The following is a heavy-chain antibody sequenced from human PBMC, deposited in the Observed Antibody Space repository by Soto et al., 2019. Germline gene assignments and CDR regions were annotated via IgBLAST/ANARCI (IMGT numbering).Heavy chain of an antibody. D-gene: IGHD3-16*01. J-gene: IGHJ6*02. V-gene: IGHV3-23*01. CDR3: AKGGPSLYSYIMGV. Sequence: EVQLLESGGSLVQPGGSLRLSCAASGFTFSANAMNWVRQPPGKGLEWVSGISGTRGSTYYADSVKGRFTISRDNSKNTLHPQMNSIRAEAAAVYYCAKGGPSLYSYIMGVWGQGTTVTVSS. CDR1: GFTFSANA. CDR2: ISGTRGST.